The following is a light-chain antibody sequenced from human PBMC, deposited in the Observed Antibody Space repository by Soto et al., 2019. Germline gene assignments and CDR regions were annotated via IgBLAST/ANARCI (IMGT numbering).Light chain of an antibody. J-gene: IGLJ2*01. CDR2: NNN. CDR1: SSNIGSNT. V-gene: IGLV1-44*01. CDR3: AAWDDSLTGVV. Sequence: QLVLTQPPSASGAPGQRVTISCSGSSSNIGSNTVNWYQQLPGTAPKLLIYNNNLRPSGVPDRFSGSKSGTSASVAISGLQSEDEADYYCAAWDDSLTGVVFGGGTKVTVL.